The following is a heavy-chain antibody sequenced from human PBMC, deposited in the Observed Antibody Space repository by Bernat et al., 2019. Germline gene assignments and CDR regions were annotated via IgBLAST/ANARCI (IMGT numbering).Heavy chain of an antibody. J-gene: IGHJ3*02. CDR1: GGTFSSYA. Sequence: QVQLVQSGAEVKKPGSSVKVSCKVSGGTFSSYAISWVRQAPGQGLEWMGGIIPIFGTANYAQKFQGRVTITADESTSTAYMELGSLRSEDTAVYYCAREGYSGYEDHDAFDIWGQGTMVTVSS. CDR2: IIPIFGTA. CDR3: AREGYSGYEDHDAFDI. V-gene: IGHV1-69*01. D-gene: IGHD5-12*01.